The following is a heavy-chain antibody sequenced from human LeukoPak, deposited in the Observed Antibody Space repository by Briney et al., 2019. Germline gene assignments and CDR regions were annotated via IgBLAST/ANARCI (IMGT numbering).Heavy chain of an antibody. Sequence: GGSLRLSCAASGFTFSSYGMHWVRQAPGKGLEWVAVIWYDGSNKYYADSVKGRFTISRDNSKNTLYLQMNSLRAEDTAVYYCVRDATPSYYYGSGSYYNWFDPWGQGTLVTVSS. J-gene: IGHJ5*02. CDR1: GFTFSSYG. CDR2: IWYDGSNK. CDR3: VRDATPSYYYGSGSYYNWFDP. D-gene: IGHD3-10*01. V-gene: IGHV3-33*01.